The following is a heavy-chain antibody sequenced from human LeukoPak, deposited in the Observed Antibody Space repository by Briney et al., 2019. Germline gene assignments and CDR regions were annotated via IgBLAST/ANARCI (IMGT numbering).Heavy chain of an antibody. D-gene: IGHD3-10*01. CDR2: IRYDGSNK. Sequence: EGSLRLSCAASGFTFSSYGMHWVRQAPGKGLEWVAFIRYDGSNKYYADSVKGRFTISRDNSKNTLYLQMNSLRAEDTAVYYCAKTMVRGVIRGPDYWGQGTLVTVSS. V-gene: IGHV3-30*02. CDR1: GFTFSSYG. CDR3: AKTMVRGVIRGPDY. J-gene: IGHJ4*02.